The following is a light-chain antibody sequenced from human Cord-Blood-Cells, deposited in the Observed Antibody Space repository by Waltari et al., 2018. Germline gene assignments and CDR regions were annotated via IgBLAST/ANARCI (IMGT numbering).Light chain of an antibody. CDR1: QSVLYSSNNKNY. CDR3: QQYYSTWT. V-gene: IGKV4-1*01. Sequence: DIVMTQSPDSLAVSLGERVTINCKSSQSVLYSSNNKNYLAWYQQKPGQPPKLLIYLASTLESGVPDRFSGSGSGTDFTLTISSLQAEDVAVYYCQQYYSTWTFGQGTKVEIK. J-gene: IGKJ1*01. CDR2: LAS.